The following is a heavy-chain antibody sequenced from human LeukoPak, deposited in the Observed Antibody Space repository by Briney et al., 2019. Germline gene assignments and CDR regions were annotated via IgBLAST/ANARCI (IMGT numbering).Heavy chain of an antibody. V-gene: IGHV4-39*07. Sequence: SETLSLTCTVSGGSISSSSYYWGWIRQPPGKGLEWIGSIYYSGSTYYNPSLKSRVTISVDTSKNQFSLKLSSVTAADTAVYYCARGGRQWLVLRYFDYWGQGTLVTVSS. J-gene: IGHJ4*02. CDR1: GGSISSSSYY. D-gene: IGHD6-19*01. CDR2: IYYSGST. CDR3: ARGGRQWLVLRYFDY.